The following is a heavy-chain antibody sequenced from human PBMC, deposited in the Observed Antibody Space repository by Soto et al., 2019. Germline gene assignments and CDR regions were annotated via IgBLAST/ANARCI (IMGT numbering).Heavy chain of an antibody. Sequence: GGSLRLSCAASGFTFSSYGMHWVRQAPGKGLEWVAVISYDGSNKYYADSVKGRFTISRDNSKNTLYLQMNSLRAEDTAVYYCAKDSNFIAAFDYWGQGTLVTVSS. J-gene: IGHJ4*02. CDR3: AKDSNFIAAFDY. D-gene: IGHD6-13*01. CDR1: GFTFSSYG. V-gene: IGHV3-30*18. CDR2: ISYDGSNK.